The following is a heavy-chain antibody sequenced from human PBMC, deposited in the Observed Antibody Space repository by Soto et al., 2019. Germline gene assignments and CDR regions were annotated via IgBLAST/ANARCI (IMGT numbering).Heavy chain of an antibody. V-gene: IGHV4-31*03. CDR1: GGSISSGGYY. Sequence: SETLSLTCTVSGGSISSGGYYWSWIRQHPGKGLEWIGYIYYSGSTYYNPSLKSRVTISVDTSKNQFSLKLSSVTAADTAVYYCSRGHSSSPSGYFDYWGQGTLVTVS. CDR2: IYYSGST. J-gene: IGHJ4*02. D-gene: IGHD6-13*01. CDR3: SRGHSSSPSGYFDY.